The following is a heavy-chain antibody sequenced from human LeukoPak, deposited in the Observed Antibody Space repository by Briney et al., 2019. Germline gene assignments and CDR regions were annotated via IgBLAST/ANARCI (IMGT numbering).Heavy chain of an antibody. J-gene: IGHJ6*02. CDR2: IYESENT. V-gene: IGHV4-30-2*01. D-gene: IGHD4-17*01. Sequence: SETLSLTCAVSGVSIGGGGYSWTWIRQPPGKGLEWIGYIYESENTYYNPSLKSRVTISVDRSKNQFSLKLTSVTAADTAVYFCASCRTVPTVTTSIYGMDVWGQGTTVTVSS. CDR1: GVSIGGGGYS. CDR3: ASCRTVPTVTTSIYGMDV.